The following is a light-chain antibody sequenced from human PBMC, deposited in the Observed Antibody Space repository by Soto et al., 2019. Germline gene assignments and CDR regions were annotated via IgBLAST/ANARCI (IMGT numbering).Light chain of an antibody. V-gene: IGLV2-8*01. CDR3: KSYAGSNTYV. CDR1: KNDIGGYDF. CDR2: EVV. J-gene: IGLJ1*01. Sequence: QSALTQPPSASGSPGQSVTISCTGTKNDIGGYDFVSWYQHHPGKAPRLIIYEVVQRPSGVPDRFSGSKSGNTASLTVSGLQAADEDDYFCKSYAGSNTYVFGSGTKLTVL.